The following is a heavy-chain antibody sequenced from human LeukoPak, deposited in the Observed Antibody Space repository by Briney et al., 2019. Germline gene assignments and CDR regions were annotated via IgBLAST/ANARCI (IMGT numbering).Heavy chain of an antibody. D-gene: IGHD6-13*01. J-gene: IGHJ1*01. Sequence: GGSRRLSCAASGFTFDDYAMHGVRQAPGKGLEGVSGISWNSGSIGYADSVKGRFTTSRDNAKNSLYLQMNSLSAEDTPLYYCAKATAAALYFQQWGQGTLVTVSS. CDR2: ISWNSGSI. CDR1: GFTFDDYA. V-gene: IGHV3-9*01. CDR3: AKATAAALYFQQ.